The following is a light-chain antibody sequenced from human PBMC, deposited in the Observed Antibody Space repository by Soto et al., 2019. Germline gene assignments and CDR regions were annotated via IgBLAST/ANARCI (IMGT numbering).Light chain of an antibody. CDR1: QDISNY. Sequence: DIQMTQSPSSLSASVGDRVNITCQASQDISNYLNWYQQKPGTAPKLLIFDASSMESGVPSRFSGSGSGTHFTLTISGLQPEDIATYFCQQSYSTPISFGQGTRLEIK. V-gene: IGKV1-33*01. CDR3: QQSYSTPIS. CDR2: DAS. J-gene: IGKJ5*01.